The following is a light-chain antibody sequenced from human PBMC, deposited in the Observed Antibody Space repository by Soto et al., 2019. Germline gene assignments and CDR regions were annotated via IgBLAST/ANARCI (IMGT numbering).Light chain of an antibody. V-gene: IGLV1-51*01. Sequence: QSVLTQPPSVSAAPGQKVTISCSGSSSNIGNNYVPWYQQLPGTAPKLLIYDNNKRPSGIPDRFSGSKSGTSATLGITGLQTGDEADYYCGTWDSSLSHYVFGTGTKLTVL. CDR1: SSNIGNNY. CDR3: GTWDSSLSHYV. CDR2: DNN. J-gene: IGLJ1*01.